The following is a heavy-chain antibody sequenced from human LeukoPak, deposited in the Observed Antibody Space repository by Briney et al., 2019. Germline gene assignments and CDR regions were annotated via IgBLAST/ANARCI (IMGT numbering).Heavy chain of an antibody. CDR2: ISSSGSTI. J-gene: IGHJ4*02. CDR3: ARGLRFGELFPGY. D-gene: IGHD3-10*01. CDR1: GFTFSSYW. V-gene: IGHV3-48*04. Sequence: GGSLRLSCAASGFTFSSYWMSWVRQAPGKGLEWVSYISSSGSTIYYADSVKGRFTISRDNAKNSLYLQMNSLRAEDTAVYYCARGLRFGELFPGYWGQGTLVTVSS.